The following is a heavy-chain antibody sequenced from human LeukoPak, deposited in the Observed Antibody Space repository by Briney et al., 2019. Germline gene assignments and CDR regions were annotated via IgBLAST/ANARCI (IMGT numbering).Heavy chain of an antibody. V-gene: IGHV3-30*02. CDR1: GFTFSSYG. CDR2: IRYDGSNK. D-gene: IGHD2-2*01. J-gene: IGHJ4*02. Sequence: GGSLRLSCAASGFTFSSYGMHWVRQAPGKGLEWVAFIRYDGSNKYYADSVKGRFTISRDNSKNTLYLQMNSLRAEDTAVYYCAKDPLPNGYCSSTSCCVVVYWGQGTLVTVSS. CDR3: AKDPLPNGYCSSTSCCVVVY.